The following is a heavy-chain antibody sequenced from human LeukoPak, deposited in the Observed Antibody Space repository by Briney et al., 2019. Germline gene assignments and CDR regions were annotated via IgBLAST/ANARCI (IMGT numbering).Heavy chain of an antibody. CDR3: AKDALGRDSGRLRVDI. Sequence: GGSLRLSCAASGFTFSSYGMHWVREAPGKGLEWVAFIRYEGSNKYYADSVKGRFTISRDNSKNALYLQMNSLRAEDTAVYYCAKDALGRDSGRLRVDIWGQGTMVTVSS. CDR1: GFTFSSYG. CDR2: IRYEGSNK. J-gene: IGHJ3*02. D-gene: IGHD1-26*01. V-gene: IGHV3-30*02.